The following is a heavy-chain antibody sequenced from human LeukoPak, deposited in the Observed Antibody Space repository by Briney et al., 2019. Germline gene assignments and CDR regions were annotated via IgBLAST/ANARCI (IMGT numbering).Heavy chain of an antibody. CDR1: GFIFSNYA. D-gene: IGHD6-19*01. J-gene: IGHJ4*02. Sequence: PGGSLRLSCAASGFIFSNYAMSWVRQVPGRGLEWVSTISSRGDSTYVADSVKGRFTISRDNSKNSLYLQMNTVGAEDTAVYYCVKGPRPDITVAHPVENWGQGTLVTVSS. V-gene: IGHV3-23*01. CDR3: VKGPRPDITVAHPVEN. CDR2: ISSRGDST.